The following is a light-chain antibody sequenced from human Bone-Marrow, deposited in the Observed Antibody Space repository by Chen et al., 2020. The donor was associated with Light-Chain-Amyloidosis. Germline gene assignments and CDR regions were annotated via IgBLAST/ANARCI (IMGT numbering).Light chain of an antibody. V-gene: IGKV3-20*01. CDR2: GSS. CDR1: QTISSNY. CDR3: QQYGTSPLT. Sequence: EIVLTQSPGTLSLSPGEGANLSCRASQTISSNYLTWYQQKFGQAPRLLIYGSSSRATGSPDRFTGSESGTDFTLTINRLEPEDFAMYYCQQYGTSPLTFGGGTKVEIK. J-gene: IGKJ4*01.